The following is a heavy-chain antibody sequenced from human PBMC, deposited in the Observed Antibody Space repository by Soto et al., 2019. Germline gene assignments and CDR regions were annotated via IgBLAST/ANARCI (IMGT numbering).Heavy chain of an antibody. CDR2: INHSGST. J-gene: IGHJ5*02. V-gene: IGHV4-34*01. CDR3: ARGRYCSGGSCYFFVNWFDP. D-gene: IGHD2-15*01. CDR1: GGSFSXYX. Sequence: SETXSLXXAVYGGSFSXYXXXXXXQPPGXXXXWIGEINHSGSTNYNPSLKSRVTISVDTSKNQFSLKLSSVTAAYTAVYYCARGRYCSGGSCYFFVNWFDPWGQGTLVTVSS.